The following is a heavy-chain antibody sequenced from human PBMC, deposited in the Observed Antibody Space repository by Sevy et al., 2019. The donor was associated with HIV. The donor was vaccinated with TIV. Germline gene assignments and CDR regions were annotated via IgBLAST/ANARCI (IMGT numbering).Heavy chain of an antibody. Sequence: GGSLRLSCAASGFTFSSYSMNWVRQAPGKGLEWVSSISSSSYIYYADSVKGRFTISRDNAKNSLYLQMNSLRAEDTAVYYCARARPPGYYGSGSYYKLGDDAFDIWGQGTMVTVSS. V-gene: IGHV3-21*01. D-gene: IGHD3-10*01. CDR2: ISSSSYI. CDR1: GFTFSSYS. J-gene: IGHJ3*02. CDR3: ARARPPGYYGSGSYYKLGDDAFDI.